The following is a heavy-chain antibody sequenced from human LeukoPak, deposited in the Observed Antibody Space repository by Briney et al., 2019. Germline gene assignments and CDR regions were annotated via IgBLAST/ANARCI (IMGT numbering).Heavy chain of an antibody. CDR1: GGTFSSYA. D-gene: IGHD3-10*01. V-gene: IGHV1-69*05. J-gene: IGHJ4*02. Sequence: SVKVSCKASGGTFSSYAISWMRQAPGQGLEWMGGIIPIFGTANYAQKFQGRVTITTDESTSTAYMELSSLRSEDTAVYYCARGKGVSLNYFDYWGQGTLVTVSS. CDR2: IIPIFGTA. CDR3: ARGKGVSLNYFDY.